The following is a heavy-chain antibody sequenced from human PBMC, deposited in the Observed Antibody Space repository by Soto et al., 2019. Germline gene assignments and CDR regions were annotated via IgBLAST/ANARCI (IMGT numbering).Heavy chain of an antibody. CDR2: TTPYTGNT. V-gene: IGHV1-18*04. CDR1: GYNFISYG. D-gene: IGHD6-19*01. J-gene: IGHJ6*02. Sequence: SGKVSFRASGYNFISYGISWVRQAPGQGLEWMGWTTPYTGNTNYAQKFQGRVSMTTDTSTTTVYMELGVLTSDDTAVYYCARDRVPGAGTRPPYYYGMDVWGQGTTVTVSS. CDR3: ARDRVPGAGTRPPYYYGMDV.